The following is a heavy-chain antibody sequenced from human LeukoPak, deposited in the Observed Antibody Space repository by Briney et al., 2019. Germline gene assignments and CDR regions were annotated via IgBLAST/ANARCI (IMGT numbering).Heavy chain of an antibody. D-gene: IGHD3-9*01. CDR2: ISYDGSNK. CDR3: ARGPDYDILADYFDY. CDR1: GFTFSNYA. Sequence: PGGSLRLSCAASGFTFSNYALHWVRQAPGKGLEGVAVISYDGSNKFYADSVRGRFTISRDNSKNTLFLQMNSLRPEDTAVCYCARGPDYDILADYFDYWGQGTLVTVSS. J-gene: IGHJ4*02. V-gene: IGHV3-30*04.